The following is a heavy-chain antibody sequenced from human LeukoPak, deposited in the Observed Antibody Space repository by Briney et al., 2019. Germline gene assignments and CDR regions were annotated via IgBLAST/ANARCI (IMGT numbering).Heavy chain of an antibody. V-gene: IGHV4-34*01. Sequence: SETLSLTCAVYGGSFSGYHWNWIRQAPGKGLEWIGEITHSGSTNYNPSLKSRVTISVDTSKNQFSLKLSSVTAADTAVYYCASAAAANPHQRAPASDYWGQGTLVTVSS. CDR1: GGSFSGYH. J-gene: IGHJ4*02. CDR3: ASAAAANPHQRAPASDY. D-gene: IGHD6-13*01. CDR2: ITHSGST.